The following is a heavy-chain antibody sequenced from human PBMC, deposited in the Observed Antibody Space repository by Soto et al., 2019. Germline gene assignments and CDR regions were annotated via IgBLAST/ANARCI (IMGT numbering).Heavy chain of an antibody. Sequence: QVQLQESGPGLVKPSETLSLTCSVSGGSIGSYYWSWIRQPPGKGLEWIGYIYYSGSTNYNPSLKRRVPIAVHAPRHASSPTLPSVSAAVTAVYTCAGAGWRPVDQWCSGTRVTVSS. CDR3: AGAGWRPVDQ. V-gene: IGHV4-59*12. J-gene: IGHJ4*02. CDR1: GGSIGSYY. D-gene: IGHD3-3*01. CDR2: IYYSGST.